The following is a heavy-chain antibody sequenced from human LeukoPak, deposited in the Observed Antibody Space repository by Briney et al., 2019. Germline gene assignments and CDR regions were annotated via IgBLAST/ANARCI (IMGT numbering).Heavy chain of an antibody. CDR3: AKDLELSIAVAGTLDY. CDR2: ISYDGSNK. V-gene: IGHV3-30*18. J-gene: IGHJ4*02. CDR1: GFTFSSYG. D-gene: IGHD6-19*01. Sequence: GGSLRLSCAASGFTFSSYGMHWVRQAPGKGLEWVAVISYDGSNKYYADSVKGRFTISRDNSKNTLYLQMNSLRAEDTAVYYCAKDLELSIAVAGTLDYWGQGTLVTVPS.